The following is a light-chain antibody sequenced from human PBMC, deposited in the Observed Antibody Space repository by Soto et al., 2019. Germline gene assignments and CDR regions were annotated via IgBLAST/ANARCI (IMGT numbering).Light chain of an antibody. CDR3: QQYDNWPQT. V-gene: IGKV3D-15*01. CDR1: QSVSSN. Sequence: EIVLTQSPGTLSLSPGERATLYCRASQSVSSNHLAWYQQKPGQAPRLLIYGGSSRATGIPARFSGRGSGTEFTLTISSLQSVDFAVYYCQQYDNWPQTFGQGTKVDIK. CDR2: GGS. J-gene: IGKJ1*01.